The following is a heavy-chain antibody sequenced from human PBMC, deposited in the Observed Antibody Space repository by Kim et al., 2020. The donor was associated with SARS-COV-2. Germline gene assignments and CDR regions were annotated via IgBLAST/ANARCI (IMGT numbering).Heavy chain of an antibody. Sequence: GGSLRLSCAASGFTFSSYSMNWVRQAPGKGLEWVSSISSSSSYIYYADSVKGRFTISRDNAKNSLYLQMNSLRAEDTAVYYCARVDKPRYYDSSGYYLYWGQGTLVTVSS. CDR2: ISSSSSYI. J-gene: IGHJ4*02. CDR3: ARVDKPRYYDSSGYYLY. D-gene: IGHD3-22*01. CDR1: GFTFSSYS. V-gene: IGHV3-21*01.